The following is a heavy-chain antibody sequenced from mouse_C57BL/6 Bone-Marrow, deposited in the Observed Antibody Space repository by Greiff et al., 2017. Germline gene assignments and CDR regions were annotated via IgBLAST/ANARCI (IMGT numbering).Heavy chain of an antibody. CDR2: IDPSDSYT. D-gene: IGHD1-1*01. J-gene: IGHJ4*01. Sequence: VQLQQPGAELVKPGASVQLSCKASGYTFTSYWMQWVKPRPGQGLEWIGEIDPSDSYTTYNQKFKGKATLTVDTSSSTAYMQLSSLTSEDSAVYYCARSYGSSDYYAMDYWGQGTSVTVSS. CDR1: GYTFTSYW. V-gene: IGHV1-50*01. CDR3: ARSYGSSDYYAMDY.